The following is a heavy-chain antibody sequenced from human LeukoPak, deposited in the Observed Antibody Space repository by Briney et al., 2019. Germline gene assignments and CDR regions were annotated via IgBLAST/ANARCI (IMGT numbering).Heavy chain of an antibody. CDR1: GGSFSGYY. V-gene: IGHV4-34*01. CDR3: ARGGRITIFGVVIRFDY. CDR2: INHSGST. Sequence: SETLSLTCAVYGGSFSGYYWSWIRQPPGKGLEWIGEINHSGSTNYNPSLKSRVTISVDTSKNQFSLKLSSVTAADTAVYYSARGGRITIFGVVIRFDYWGQGTLVTVSS. J-gene: IGHJ4*02. D-gene: IGHD3-3*01.